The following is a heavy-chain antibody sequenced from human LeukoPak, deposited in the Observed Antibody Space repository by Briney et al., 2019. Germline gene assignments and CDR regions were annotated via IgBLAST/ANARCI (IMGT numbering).Heavy chain of an antibody. CDR3: AKDKLGYCSGGSCYPYFDY. Sequence: GGSLRLSCAASGFTFSTYAMSWVRQAPGKGLEWVSAISGSGGSTYYADSVKGRFTISRDNSKNTLYLQMNSLRAEDTAVYYCAKDKLGYCSGGSCYPYFDYWGQGTLVTVSS. J-gene: IGHJ4*02. CDR2: ISGSGGST. D-gene: IGHD2-15*01. CDR1: GFTFSTYA. V-gene: IGHV3-23*01.